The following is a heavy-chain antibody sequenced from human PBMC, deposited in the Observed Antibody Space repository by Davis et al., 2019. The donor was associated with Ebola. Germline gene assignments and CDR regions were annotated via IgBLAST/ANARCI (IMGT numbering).Heavy chain of an antibody. CDR2: IYHSGGA. D-gene: IGHD3-16*01. Sequence: SETLSLTCAVSGGSISSANWWSCVRQPPGNALAWNREIYHSGGAYYNLSLKSRVTMSVDKSKNQFSLRLSSVTAADSAIYHCARVLGSQGHHYYGMDVWGKGTTVTVSS. CDR3: ARVLGSQGHHYYGMDV. CDR1: GGSISSANW. J-gene: IGHJ6*04. V-gene: IGHV4-4*02.